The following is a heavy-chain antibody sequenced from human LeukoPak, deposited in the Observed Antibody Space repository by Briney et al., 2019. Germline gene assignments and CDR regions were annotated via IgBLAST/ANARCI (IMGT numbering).Heavy chain of an antibody. D-gene: IGHD6-19*01. J-gene: IGHJ4*02. CDR2: ISSSGSTI. V-gene: IGHV3-48*03. Sequence: GGSLRLSCAASGFTFSSYTMNWVRQAPGKGLEWVSYISSSGSTIYYADSVKGRFTISRGNAKNSLYLQMNSLRAEDTAVYYCAAGGYSSGWYGDYWGQGTLVTVSS. CDR1: GFTFSSYT. CDR3: AAGGYSSGWYGDY.